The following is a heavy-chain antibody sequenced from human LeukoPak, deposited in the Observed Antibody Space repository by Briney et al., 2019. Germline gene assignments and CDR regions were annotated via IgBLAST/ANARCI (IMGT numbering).Heavy chain of an antibody. V-gene: IGHV3-21*01. CDR2: ISSSSSYV. Sequence: GGSLRLSCAASGFTFSGSTMNWVRQAPGKGLEWVSSISSSSSYVYYADSLKGRFTISRDNAKNSLYLQMNSLRVEDTAVYYCARDGYRYYDSSGYYYFDCWGQGTLVTVSS. CDR1: GFTFSGST. CDR3: ARDGYRYYDSSGYYYFDC. J-gene: IGHJ4*02. D-gene: IGHD3-22*01.